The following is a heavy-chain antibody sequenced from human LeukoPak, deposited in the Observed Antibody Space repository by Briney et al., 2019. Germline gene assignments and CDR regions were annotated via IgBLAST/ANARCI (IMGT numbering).Heavy chain of an antibody. CDR1: IDSFTNYY. Sequence: SETLSLTCAVYIDSFTNYYRNWVRQTPGKGLEWIGEVNDSGGTNINPSLRSRVILSVDTSKNQFSLKLISVTAADTAVYYCARGQGATVPQVGKIWFDLWGQGTRVIVSS. V-gene: IGHV4-34*01. J-gene: IGHJ5*02. CDR2: VNDSGGT. D-gene: IGHD1-26*01. CDR3: ARGQGATVPQVGKIWFDL.